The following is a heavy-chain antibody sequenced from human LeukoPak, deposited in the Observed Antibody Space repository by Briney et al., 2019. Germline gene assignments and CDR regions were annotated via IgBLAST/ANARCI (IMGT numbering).Heavy chain of an antibody. Sequence: GGSLRLSCAASGFTFSSYSMIWVRQAPGKGLEWVSSISSTSTFIYYADSVKGRFTISRDNAKNSLYLQMNSLRAEDTAVYYCARASILSSVAVTGSDYYYGMDVWGQGTTVTVSS. D-gene: IGHD6-19*01. CDR1: GFTFSSYS. J-gene: IGHJ6*02. CDR3: ARASILSSVAVTGSDYYYGMDV. V-gene: IGHV3-21*01. CDR2: ISSTSTFI.